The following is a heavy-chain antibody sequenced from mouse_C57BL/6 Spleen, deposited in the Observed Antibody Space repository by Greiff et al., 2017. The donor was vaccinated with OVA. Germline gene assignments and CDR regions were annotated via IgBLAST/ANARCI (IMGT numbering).Heavy chain of an antibody. V-gene: IGHV5-9-1*02. CDR1: GFTFSSYA. Sequence: EVKVVESGAGLVKPGGSLKLSWAASGFTFSSYAMSWVRQTPEKRLEWVAYISSGGDYIYYADTVKGRFTISRDNARNTLYLQMSSLKSEDTAMYYCTREAQSTSAYWGQGTLVTVSA. CDR3: TREAQSTSAY. D-gene: IGHD3-2*02. CDR2: ISSGGDYI. J-gene: IGHJ3*01.